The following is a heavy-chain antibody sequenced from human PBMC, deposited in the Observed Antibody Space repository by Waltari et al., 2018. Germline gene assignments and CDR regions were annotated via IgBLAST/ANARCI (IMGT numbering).Heavy chain of an antibody. J-gene: IGHJ4*02. Sequence: QVQLQESGPGLVKPSQTLSLTCTVSGGSISSGSYYWSWIRQPAGKGLEWIGYIYTSGSTNYNPSLKSRVTISVDTSKNQFSLKLSSVTAADTAVYYCVRALYDSSGYYGYFDYWGQGTLVTVSS. CDR1: GGSISSGSYY. CDR2: IYTSGST. D-gene: IGHD3-22*01. V-gene: IGHV4-61*09. CDR3: VRALYDSSGYYGYFDY.